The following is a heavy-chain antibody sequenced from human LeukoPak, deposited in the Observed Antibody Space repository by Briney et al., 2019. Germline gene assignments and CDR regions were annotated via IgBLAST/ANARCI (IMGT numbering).Heavy chain of an antibody. CDR1: GFTFSSYS. Sequence: GGSLRLSCAASGFTFSSYSMNWFGQAPGKGLEGVSSISSSSSYIYYADSVKGRFTISRDNAKNSLYLQMNSLRAEDTAVYYCARDLGYYDSSGCFDYWGQGTLVTVSS. J-gene: IGHJ4*02. CDR2: ISSSSSYI. D-gene: IGHD3-22*01. CDR3: ARDLGYYDSSGCFDY. V-gene: IGHV3-21*01.